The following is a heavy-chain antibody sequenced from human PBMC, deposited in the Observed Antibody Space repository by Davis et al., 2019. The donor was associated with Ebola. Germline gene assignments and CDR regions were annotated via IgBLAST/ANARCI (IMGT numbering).Heavy chain of an antibody. CDR3: ARAHIVGSPEVGFDY. Sequence: ASVKVSCKASGYTFTSYYMHWVRQAPGQGLEWMGIINPIGGSTSYAQKFQGRVTMTRDTSTSTVYMELSSLRSEDTAVYYCARAHIVGSPEVGFDYWGQGTLVTVSS. D-gene: IGHD1-26*01. CDR1: GYTFTSYY. V-gene: IGHV1-46*01. J-gene: IGHJ4*02. CDR2: INPIGGST.